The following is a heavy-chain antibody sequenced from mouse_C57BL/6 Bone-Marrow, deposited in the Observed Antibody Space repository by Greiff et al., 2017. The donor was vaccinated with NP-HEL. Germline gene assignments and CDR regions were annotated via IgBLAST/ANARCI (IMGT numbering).Heavy chain of an antibody. CDR1: GFNIKDYY. V-gene: IGHV14-1*01. CDR3: TTGDGYFSNYAMDY. J-gene: IGHJ4*01. D-gene: IGHD2-3*01. Sequence: VQLQQSGAELVRPGASVKLSCTASGFNIKDYYMHWVKQRPEQGLEWIGRIDPEDGDTEYAPKFQGKATMTADTSSNTADLQLSSLTSEDTAVYYCTTGDGYFSNYAMDYWGQGTSVTVSS. CDR2: IDPEDGDT.